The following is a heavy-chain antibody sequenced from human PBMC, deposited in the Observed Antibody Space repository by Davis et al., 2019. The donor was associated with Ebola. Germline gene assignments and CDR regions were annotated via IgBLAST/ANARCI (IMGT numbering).Heavy chain of an antibody. CDR3: MRGYGAL. J-gene: IGHJ3*01. Sequence: PSETLSLTCAVSGISVSSSNWWSWMRQPPGKSLEWIGQVFHSGHTNYNPSLGSRVSLSLDKSNNQFSLQLTSVTAADTAVYYCMRGYGALWGQGKLVTVSS. CDR1: GISVSSSNW. D-gene: IGHD4/OR15-4a*01. V-gene: IGHV4-4*02. CDR2: VFHSGHT.